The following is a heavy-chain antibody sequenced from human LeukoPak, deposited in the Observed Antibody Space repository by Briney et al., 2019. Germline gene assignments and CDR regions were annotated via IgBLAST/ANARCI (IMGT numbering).Heavy chain of an antibody. CDR2: IWSDGSVK. CDR3: ASAAGAFDN. D-gene: IGHD6-19*01. V-gene: IGHV3-33*01. Sequence: PGRSLRLSCAASGFTFSSYGVHWVRQAPGKGLEWVAVIWSDGSVKYYGDSVKGRFTISRDNSKNTVYLQMDSLRAEDTALYYCASAAGAFDNWGQGTLVTVSS. CDR1: GFTFSSYG. J-gene: IGHJ4*02.